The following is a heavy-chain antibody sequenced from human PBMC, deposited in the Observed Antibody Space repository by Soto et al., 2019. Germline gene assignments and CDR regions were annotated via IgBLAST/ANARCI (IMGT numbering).Heavy chain of an antibody. D-gene: IGHD6-6*01. J-gene: IGHJ3*02. Sequence: GEYLKISCQASGYTFTDYWIGWVRQMPGKGLELMGIIYPADSDTKYSPSFEGQVTISADKSSSTAYVQWSSLKASDTAMYYCARLGLDYSTSSHDAFHIWGQGIMVTVSS. CDR2: IYPADSDT. CDR1: GYTFTDYW. CDR3: ARLGLDYSTSSHDAFHI. V-gene: IGHV5-51*01.